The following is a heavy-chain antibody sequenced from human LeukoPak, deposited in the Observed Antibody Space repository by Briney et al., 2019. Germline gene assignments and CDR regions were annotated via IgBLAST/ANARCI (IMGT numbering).Heavy chain of an antibody. D-gene: IGHD4-17*01. CDR3: ATINDYGDYSFDY. Sequence: GGSLRLSCAASGFTFSSYAMSWVRPAPGKGLEWVSAISGSGGSTYYADSVKGRFTISRDNSKNTLYLQMNSLRAEDTAVYYCATINDYGDYSFDYWGQGTLVTVSS. CDR1: GFTFSSYA. CDR2: ISGSGGST. V-gene: IGHV3-23*01. J-gene: IGHJ4*02.